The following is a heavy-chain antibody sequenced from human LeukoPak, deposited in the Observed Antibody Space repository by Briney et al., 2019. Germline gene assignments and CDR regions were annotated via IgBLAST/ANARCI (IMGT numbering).Heavy chain of an antibody. D-gene: IGHD2-15*01. CDR3: AKDPYRVVFATGNYLDP. J-gene: IGHJ5*02. V-gene: IGHV3-30*18. CDR1: GFTFSNYG. Sequence: GGSLRLSCATSGFTFSNYGMHWVRQAPGKGLEWVAVIVSDETNIRYGDSVRGRFTVSRDNAKNTVYLQMNSLGADDTAVYYCAKDPYRVVFATGNYLDPWGQGTLVTVSS. CDR2: IVSDETNI.